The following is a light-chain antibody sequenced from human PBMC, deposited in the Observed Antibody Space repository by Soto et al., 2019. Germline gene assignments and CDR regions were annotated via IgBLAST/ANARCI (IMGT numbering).Light chain of an antibody. CDR3: QQYNNWPTVT. J-gene: IGKJ5*01. CDR2: GAS. CDR1: QSVGRN. V-gene: IGKV3-15*01. Sequence: EIVTTQSPATLSVSPGERATLSCRASQSVGRNLAWYQQKAGQAPRLXXYGASTRANGIPARFSGSGSGTELTLTISSLQSEDFALYYCQQYNNWPTVTFGQGTRLEIK.